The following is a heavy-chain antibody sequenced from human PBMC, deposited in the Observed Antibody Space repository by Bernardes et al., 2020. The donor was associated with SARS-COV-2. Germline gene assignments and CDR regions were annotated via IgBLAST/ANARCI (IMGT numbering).Heavy chain of an antibody. D-gene: IGHD3-10*01. CDR2: INPKSGGT. Sequence: ASVKDSCKASGYTFIDYYMHWVRQAPGQGLEWMGWINPKSGGTNFAQKFQGRVTLTRDTSISTAYMELSRLKSDDTAMYYCVRGRRLLWFGEFFDAFDIWGQGTMVTLSS. J-gene: IGHJ3*02. CDR3: VRGRRLLWFGEFFDAFDI. CDR1: GYTFIDYY. V-gene: IGHV1-2*02.